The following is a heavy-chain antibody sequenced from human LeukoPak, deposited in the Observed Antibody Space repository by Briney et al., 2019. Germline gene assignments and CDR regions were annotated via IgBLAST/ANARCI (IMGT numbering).Heavy chain of an antibody. CDR1: GFTIGIYW. Sequence: GGSLRLSCAGSGFTIGIYWMSWVRQAPGKGLEWVANIRQDGSEKYYVDSVKGRLTISRDNAKNSLYLQMNSLRAEDTGIYYCARAGYYGHDAFDLWGQGTMVTVSS. D-gene: IGHD2/OR15-2a*01. CDR3: ARAGYYGHDAFDL. J-gene: IGHJ3*01. CDR2: IRQDGSEK. V-gene: IGHV3-7*01.